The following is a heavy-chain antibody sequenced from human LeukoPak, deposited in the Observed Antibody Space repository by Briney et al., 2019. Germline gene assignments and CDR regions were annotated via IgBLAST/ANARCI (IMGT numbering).Heavy chain of an antibody. D-gene: IGHD1-26*01. CDR2: ITSGSSYI. CDR1: GFTFSSYN. V-gene: IGHV3-21*01. J-gene: IGHJ4*02. CDR3: VRDKLVGPSRLDH. Sequence: PGGSLRLSCAASGFTFSSYNMNWVRQAPGKGLEWVSSITSGSSYIYYADSVKGRFTISRDNAKNSLYLQMNSLRAEDTAVYYCVRDKLVGPSRLDHWGQGTLVTVSS.